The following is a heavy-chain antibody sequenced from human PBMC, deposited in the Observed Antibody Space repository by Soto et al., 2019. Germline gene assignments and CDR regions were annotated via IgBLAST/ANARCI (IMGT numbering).Heavy chain of an antibody. CDR3: AHKPNSSWYGDWFDP. Sequence: QITLKESGPTLVKPTQTLTLTCTFSGFSLSTSGVGVGWIRQPPGKALEWLALIYWDDDKRYSPSLKIRLTINKETYKNQVVLTMTNMDPVDTATYYCAHKPNSSWYGDWFDPWGQGTLVTVSS. CDR2: IYWDDDK. CDR1: GFSLSTSGVG. V-gene: IGHV2-5*02. D-gene: IGHD6-13*01. J-gene: IGHJ5*02.